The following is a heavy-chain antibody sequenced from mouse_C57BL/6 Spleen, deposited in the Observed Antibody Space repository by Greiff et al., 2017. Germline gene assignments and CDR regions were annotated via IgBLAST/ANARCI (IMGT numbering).Heavy chain of an antibody. D-gene: IGHD1-1*01. CDR1: GYTFTSYG. CDR2: IYPRSGNT. J-gene: IGHJ4*01. CDR3: ARWEPHYYGSSYYAMDY. V-gene: IGHV1-81*01. Sequence: QVQLQQSGAELARPGASVKLSCKASGYTFTSYGISWVKQRTGQGLEWIGEIYPRSGNTYYNEKFKGKATLTADKSSSTAYMELRSLTSEDSAVYFCARWEPHYYGSSYYAMDYWGQGTSVTVSS.